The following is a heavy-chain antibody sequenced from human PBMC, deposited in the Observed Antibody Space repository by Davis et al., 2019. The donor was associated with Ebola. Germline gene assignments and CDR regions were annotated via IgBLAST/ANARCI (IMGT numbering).Heavy chain of an antibody. V-gene: IGHV1-46*01. CDR1: GYTFTSYY. CDR2: INPSGGST. D-gene: IGHD3-22*01. CDR3: AGFPYYDVSGLYRNLGFDF. J-gene: IGHJ4*02. Sequence: ASVKVSCKASGYTFTSYYMHWVRQAPGQGLEWMGIINPSGGSTSYAQKFQGRVTMTRDTSTSTVYMELSSLRAEDTAVYYCAGFPYYDVSGLYRNLGFDFWGQGTLVTVSS.